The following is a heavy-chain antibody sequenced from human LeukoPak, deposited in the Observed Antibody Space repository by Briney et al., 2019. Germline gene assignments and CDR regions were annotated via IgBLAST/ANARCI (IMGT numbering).Heavy chain of an antibody. J-gene: IGHJ4*02. CDR3: ARVTRRRTTGEIFGRYLDY. V-gene: IGHV4-34*01. Sequence: SVTLSLTCAVYSGSFYGYFWIWLRQSPGKGLEWIGEINAGGNSNENPSLKSRVTISVSRSKNQFFLIINSATAADTALYYCARVTRRRTTGEIFGRYLDYWGLGTLVTVSS. D-gene: IGHD3-10*01. CDR1: SGSFYGYF. CDR2: INAGGNS.